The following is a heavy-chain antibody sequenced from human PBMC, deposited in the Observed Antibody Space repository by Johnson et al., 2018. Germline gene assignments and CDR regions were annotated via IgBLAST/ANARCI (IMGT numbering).Heavy chain of an antibody. CDR3: ARGTVTTKAYYGMDV. CDR2: INSDGSST. Sequence: VQLQESGGGLVQPGGSLRLSCAASGFTFSSYWMHWVRQAPGKGLVWVSRINSDGSSTSYADSVKGRFTISRDNAKNTLYLQMNSLRAEDTAVYYCARGTVTTKAYYGMDVWGQGSTVTVSS. CDR1: GFTFSSYW. J-gene: IGHJ6*02. D-gene: IGHD4-17*01. V-gene: IGHV3-74*01.